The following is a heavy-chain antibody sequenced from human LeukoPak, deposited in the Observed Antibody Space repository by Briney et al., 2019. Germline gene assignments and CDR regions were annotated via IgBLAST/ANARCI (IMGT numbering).Heavy chain of an antibody. CDR2: IIPIFGTA. D-gene: IGHD4-11*01. Sequence: SVKVSCKASGGTFSSYAISWVRQAPGQGLEWMGGIIPIFGTANYAQKFQGRVTITADESTSTAYMELGSLRSEDTAVYYCARDDYSNYEPRGNAFDIWGQGTTVTVSS. J-gene: IGHJ3*02. CDR1: GGTFSSYA. CDR3: ARDDYSNYEPRGNAFDI. V-gene: IGHV1-69*13.